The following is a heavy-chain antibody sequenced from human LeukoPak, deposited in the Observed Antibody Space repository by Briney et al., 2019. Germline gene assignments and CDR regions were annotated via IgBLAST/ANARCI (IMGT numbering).Heavy chain of an antibody. CDR2: IYYSGST. J-gene: IGHJ4*02. CDR3: ARMLPDSSGYYYGAEFDY. Sequence: PSETLSLTCTVSGGSVSSGSYCWSWIRQPPGKGLEWIGYIYYSGSTNYNPSLKSRVAISVDTSKNQFSLKLSSVTAADTAVYYCARMLPDSSGYYYGAEFDYWGQGTLVTVSS. V-gene: IGHV4-61*01. D-gene: IGHD3-22*01. CDR1: GGSVSSGSYC.